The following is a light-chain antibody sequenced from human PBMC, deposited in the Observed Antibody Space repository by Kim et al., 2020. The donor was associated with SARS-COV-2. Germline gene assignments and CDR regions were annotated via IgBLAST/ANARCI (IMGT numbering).Light chain of an antibody. V-gene: IGLV3-1*01. CDR3: QAWDSSTAFV. Sequence: VYPGQTASITCSGDKLGDKYACWYQQKPGQSPVLVIYKDSKWPSGIPERFSGSNSGNTATLTISGTQAMDEADYYCQAWDSSTAFVFGTGTKVTVL. CDR1: KLGDKY. J-gene: IGLJ1*01. CDR2: KDS.